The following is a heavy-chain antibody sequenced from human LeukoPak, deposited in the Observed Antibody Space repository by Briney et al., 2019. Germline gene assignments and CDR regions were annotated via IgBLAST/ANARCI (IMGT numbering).Heavy chain of an antibody. Sequence: GGSLRLSCAASGFTFSDYSMTWIRQAPGKGLECVSHISTSRVNTILYVDSVKGRFTISRDNAKNSLFLQMNSLRAEDTAVYYCARTRFPSCTSASCGDDPFDIWGQGTTVTVS. D-gene: IGHD2-2*01. CDR3: ARTRFPSCTSASCGDDPFDI. V-gene: IGHV3-11*04. CDR2: ISTSRVNTI. J-gene: IGHJ3*02. CDR1: GFTFSDYS.